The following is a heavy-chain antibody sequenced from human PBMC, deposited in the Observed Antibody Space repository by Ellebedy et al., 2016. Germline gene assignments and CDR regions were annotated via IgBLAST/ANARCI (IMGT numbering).Heavy chain of an antibody. CDR3: AKGSGVAVARFDSPIDF. J-gene: IGHJ4*02. V-gene: IGHV3-30*18. CDR1: GFSFRDCA. Sequence: GESLKISCEASGFSFRDCAMHWVRQAPGKGLEWVALISNDRKVQYYADSVKGRFTISRDNAKNSLYLQMNSLRPEDTAFYYCAKGSGVAVARFDSPIDFWGQGSLVTVAS. D-gene: IGHD6-19*01. CDR2: ISNDRKVQ.